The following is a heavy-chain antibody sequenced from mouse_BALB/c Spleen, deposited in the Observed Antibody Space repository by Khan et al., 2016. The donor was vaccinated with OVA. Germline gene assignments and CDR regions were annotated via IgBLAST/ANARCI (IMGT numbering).Heavy chain of an antibody. CDR2: ISTSGRYT. CDR3: ARCLYGSSYDYYAMDY. J-gene: IGHJ4*01. D-gene: IGHD1-1*01. Sequence: EVELVESGGDLVKPGGSLKLSCAASGFTFSSYGMSWVRQTPDKRLEWVAIISTSGRYTYYPDSVKGRFTISRDNAKNTLYMQMSCLWSEDTAMYYCARCLYGSSYDYYAMDYWGQGTSVTVSS. CDR1: GFTFSSYG. V-gene: IGHV5-6*01.